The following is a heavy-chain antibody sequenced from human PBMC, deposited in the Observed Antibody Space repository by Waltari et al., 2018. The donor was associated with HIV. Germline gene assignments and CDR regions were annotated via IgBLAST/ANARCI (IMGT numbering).Heavy chain of an antibody. CDR2: IKSKTDGGKI. V-gene: IGHV3-15*07. J-gene: IGHJ4*02. D-gene: IGHD3-22*01. CDR3: TTHYYDRGY. Sequence: VQLVGSGGGVVKPGESIRLSCASSGFTFTNGWLNLFRQAPGKGLVWVGLIKSKTDGGKIDYAAPVKGRFTISRDDSRNTVYLQMNSLRTEDTAVYYCTTHYYDRGYWGQGTLVTVSS. CDR1: GFTFTNGW.